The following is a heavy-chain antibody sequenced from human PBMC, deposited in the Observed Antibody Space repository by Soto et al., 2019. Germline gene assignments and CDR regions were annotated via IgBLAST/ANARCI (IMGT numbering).Heavy chain of an antibody. CDR1: GGTIIGSGYC. V-gene: IGHV4-39*01. Sequence: PLETLSLTCSVSGGTIIGSGYCWGWIRQPPGKGLEWIGTIYYSGSTYSNSSLKSRVTISVDTSKNQFSLKLSSVTAADTAIYYCARHYGAFDPWGQGTLLTVSS. CDR3: ARHYGAFDP. D-gene: IGHD4-17*01. J-gene: IGHJ5*02. CDR2: IYYSGST.